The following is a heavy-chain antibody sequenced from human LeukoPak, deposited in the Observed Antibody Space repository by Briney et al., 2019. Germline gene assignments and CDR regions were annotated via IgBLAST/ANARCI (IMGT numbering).Heavy chain of an antibody. Sequence: SGPTQVKPTQTLTLTCTFSGFSLSTSGVGVGWIRQPPGKALEWLALIYWDDDKRYSPSLKSRLTITKDTSKNQVVLTMTNMGPVDLATYYCAHRAEMAPGGRNYYFDYWGQGTLVTVSS. D-gene: IGHD5-24*01. CDR3: AHRAEMAPGGRNYYFDY. CDR1: GFSLSTSGVG. J-gene: IGHJ4*02. CDR2: IYWDDDK. V-gene: IGHV2-5*02.